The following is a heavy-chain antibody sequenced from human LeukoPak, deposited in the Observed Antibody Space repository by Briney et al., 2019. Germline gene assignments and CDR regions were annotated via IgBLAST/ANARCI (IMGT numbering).Heavy chain of an antibody. J-gene: IGHJ3*02. CDR3: ARDRGGTHLDAFDI. D-gene: IGHD1-1*01. CDR1: GGSISSGGYS. Sequence: SETLSLTCAVSGGSISSGGYSWSWIRQPPGKGLEWIGYIYHSGSTYYNPSLKSRVTISVDRSKNQFSLKLSSVTAADTAVYYCARDRGGTHLDAFDIWGQGTMVTVSS. V-gene: IGHV4-30-2*01. CDR2: IYHSGST.